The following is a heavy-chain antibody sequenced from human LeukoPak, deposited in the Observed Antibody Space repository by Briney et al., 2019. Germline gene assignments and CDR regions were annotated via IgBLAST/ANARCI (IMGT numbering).Heavy chain of an antibody. J-gene: IGHJ4*02. CDR1: GFTFSTSW. Sequence: GGSLRLSCAASGFTFSTSWMHWVRHVPGKGLVWVSHINSDGRSTDYADSVKGRFTISRDNTKNTLYLQMNSLRVEDTAMYYCAHTVWSGNYFDYWGQGTLVTVSS. D-gene: IGHD3-3*01. CDR3: AHTVWSGNYFDY. V-gene: IGHV3-74*01. CDR2: INSDGRST.